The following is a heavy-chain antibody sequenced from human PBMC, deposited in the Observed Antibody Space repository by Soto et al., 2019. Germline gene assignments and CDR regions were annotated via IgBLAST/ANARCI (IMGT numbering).Heavy chain of an antibody. CDR3: ARDEHIVVVTAIHYFDY. CDR1: GFTFSDYY. V-gene: IGHV3-11*01. D-gene: IGHD2-21*02. CDR2: ISSSGSTI. Sequence: PGGSLRLSCAASGFTFSDYYMSRIRQAPGKGLEWVSYISSSGSTIYYADSVKGRFTISRDNAKNSLYLQMNSLRAEDTAVYYCARDEHIVVVTAIHYFDYWGQGTLVTVSS. J-gene: IGHJ4*02.